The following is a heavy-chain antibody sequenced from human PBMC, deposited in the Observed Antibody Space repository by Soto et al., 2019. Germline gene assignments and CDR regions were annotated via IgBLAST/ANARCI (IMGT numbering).Heavy chain of an antibody. CDR2: INSDGSST. V-gene: IGHV3-74*01. CDR3: ASSLLTPFDY. CDR1: GFPFSDYW. J-gene: IGHJ4*02. Sequence: GGSLRLSCAASGFPFSDYWMHWVRQAPGKGLVWVSRINSDGSSTFYADSVKGRFTISRDNAKNTLYLQMNSLGAEDTAVYYCASSLLTPFDYGGQGPLVTVSS. D-gene: IGHD7-27*01.